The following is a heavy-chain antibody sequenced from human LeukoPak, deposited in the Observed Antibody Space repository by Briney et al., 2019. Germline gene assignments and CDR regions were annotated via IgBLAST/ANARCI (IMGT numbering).Heavy chain of an antibody. Sequence: ASVKVSCKASGGTFSSYAISWVRQAPGQGLEWMGGIIPIFGTANYAQKFQGRVTITADESTSTAYMELSSLRSEDTAVYYCAKYYYDSSGNYDYWGQGTLVTVPS. CDR2: IIPIFGTA. CDR3: AKYYYDSSGNYDY. CDR1: GGTFSSYA. J-gene: IGHJ4*02. D-gene: IGHD3-22*01. V-gene: IGHV1-69*01.